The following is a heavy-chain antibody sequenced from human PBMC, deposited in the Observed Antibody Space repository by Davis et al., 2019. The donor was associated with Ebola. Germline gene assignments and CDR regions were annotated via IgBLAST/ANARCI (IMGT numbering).Heavy chain of an antibody. CDR1: GGTFSSYA. Sequence: AASVKVSCKASGGTFSSYAISWVRQAPGQGLEWMGRIIPVLGIANYAQNFQGRVTITADKSTSTVYMELSSLRSEDTAVYYCARAFEYCSSSCYKPFHYWGQGTLVTVSS. CDR2: IIPVLGIA. CDR3: ARAFEYCSSSCYKPFHY. J-gene: IGHJ4*02. V-gene: IGHV1-69*04. D-gene: IGHD2-2*01.